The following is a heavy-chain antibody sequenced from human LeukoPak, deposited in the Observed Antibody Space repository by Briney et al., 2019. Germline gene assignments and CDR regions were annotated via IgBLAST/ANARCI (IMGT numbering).Heavy chain of an antibody. J-gene: IGHJ4*02. Sequence: ASVKVSCKASGYTFTGYYMHWVRQAPGQGLEWMGRINPNSGGTNYAQKFQGRVTMTRDTSISTAYMKRSRLRSDDTAVYYCATHTPTDPLDYWGQGTLVTVSS. CDR2: INPNSGGT. V-gene: IGHV1-2*06. CDR3: ATHTPTDPLDY. CDR1: GYTFTGYY. D-gene: IGHD4-17*01.